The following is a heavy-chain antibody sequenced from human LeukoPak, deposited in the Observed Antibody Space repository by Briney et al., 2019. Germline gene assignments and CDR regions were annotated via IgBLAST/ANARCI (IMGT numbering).Heavy chain of an antibody. Sequence: PGGSLRLSCVASGFTFSSYAMSWVRQAPGKGLEWVSAISGSGGSTYYADSVKGRFTISRDNSKNTLYLQMNSLRAEDTAVYFCARDFGPRLYAFDVWGQGTMITVSS. CDR3: ARDFGPRLYAFDV. CDR2: ISGSGGST. V-gene: IGHV3-23*01. D-gene: IGHD3-16*01. J-gene: IGHJ3*01. CDR1: GFTFSSYA.